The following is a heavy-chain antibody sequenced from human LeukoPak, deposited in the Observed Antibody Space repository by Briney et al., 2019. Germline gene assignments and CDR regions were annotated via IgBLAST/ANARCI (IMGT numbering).Heavy chain of an antibody. CDR3: ARDRVRYFGYYGMDV. J-gene: IGHJ6*02. CDR1: GFTFSDYY. Sequence: PGGSLRLSCAASGFTFSDYYMSWIRQAPGKGLEWVSYISSSGSTIYYADSVKGRFTISRDNAKNSLYLQMNSLRAEDTAVYYSARDRVRYFGYYGMDVWGQGTTVTVSS. V-gene: IGHV3-11*01. D-gene: IGHD3-9*01. CDR2: ISSSGSTI.